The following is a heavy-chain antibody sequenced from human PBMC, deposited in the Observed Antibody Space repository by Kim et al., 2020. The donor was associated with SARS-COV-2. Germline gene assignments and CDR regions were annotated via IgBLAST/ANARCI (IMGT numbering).Heavy chain of an antibody. CDR1: GYTFTSYG. CDR3: ARDGCSSTSCYGGYYYYGMDV. J-gene: IGHJ6*02. Sequence: ASVKVSCKASGYTFTSYGISWVRQAPGQGLEWMGWISAYNGNTNYAQKLQGRVTMTTDTSTSTAYMELRSLRSDDTAVYYCARDGCSSTSCYGGYYYYGMDVWGQGTTVTVSS. V-gene: IGHV1-18*04. CDR2: ISAYNGNT. D-gene: IGHD2-2*01.